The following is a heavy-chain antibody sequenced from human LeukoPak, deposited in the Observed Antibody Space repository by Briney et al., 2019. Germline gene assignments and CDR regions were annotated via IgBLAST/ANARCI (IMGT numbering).Heavy chain of an antibody. V-gene: IGHV3-23*01. Sequence: GGSLRLSCAASGFTFSSYAMSWVRQAPGKGLEWVSAISGSGGSTYYADSVKGRFTISRDNTKNSLYLQMNSLRAADTAFYYCARSSTTVTTRYFDLWGRGTLVTVSS. D-gene: IGHD4-17*01. J-gene: IGHJ2*01. CDR2: ISGSGGST. CDR1: GFTFSSYA. CDR3: ARSSTTVTTRYFDL.